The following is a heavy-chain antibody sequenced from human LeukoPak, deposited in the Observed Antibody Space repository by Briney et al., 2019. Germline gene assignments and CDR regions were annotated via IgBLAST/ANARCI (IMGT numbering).Heavy chain of an antibody. Sequence: PSETLSLTCAVYGGSFRGYYWSWIRQPPGKGLEWIAEIDHRGRTNFNRSLKSRITISVDTSKKHFSLKLSSVTAADTAVYYCARKGLTKPLSVAVDFDSWGQGTLVTVSS. CDR3: ARKGLTKPLSVAVDFDS. D-gene: IGHD6-19*01. J-gene: IGHJ4*02. CDR2: IDHRGRT. V-gene: IGHV4-34*01. CDR1: GGSFRGYY.